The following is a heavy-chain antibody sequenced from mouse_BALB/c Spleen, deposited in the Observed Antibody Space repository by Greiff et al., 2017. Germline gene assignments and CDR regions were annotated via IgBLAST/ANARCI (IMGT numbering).Heavy chain of an antibody. CDR2: INSNGGST. V-gene: IGHV5-6-3*01. J-gene: IGHJ3*01. Sequence: EVHLVESGGGLVQPGGSLKLSCAASGFTFSSYGMSWVRQTPDKRLELVATINSNGGSTYYPDSVKGRFTISRDNAKNTLYLQMSSLKSEDTAMYYGARDLDRGAWFAYWGQGTLVTVSA. CDR3: ARDLDRGAWFAY. CDR1: GFTFSSYG.